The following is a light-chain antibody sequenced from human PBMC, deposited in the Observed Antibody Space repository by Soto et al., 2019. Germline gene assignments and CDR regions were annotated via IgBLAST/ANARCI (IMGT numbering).Light chain of an antibody. CDR1: SSNIGAGYD. Sequence: QSVLTQPPSVSGAPGQRVTISCTGSSSNIGAGYDVHWYQQLPGTAPKLLIYGNIYRPSGVPDRFFGSKSGTSASLAITGLQAEDEAEYYCQSYDSSLSGSRVFGGGTKVTVL. V-gene: IGLV1-40*01. CDR2: GNI. J-gene: IGLJ3*02. CDR3: QSYDSSLSGSRV.